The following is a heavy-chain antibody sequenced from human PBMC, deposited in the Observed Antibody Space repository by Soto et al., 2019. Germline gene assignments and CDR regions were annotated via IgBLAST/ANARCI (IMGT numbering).Heavy chain of an antibody. CDR1: GFTFSSYA. D-gene: IGHD3-10*01. J-gene: IGHJ4*02. V-gene: IGHV3-23*01. CDR2: ISGSGGST. CDR3: AKENYYGSGSYYNGQITRGAGFDY. Sequence: GGSLRLSCAASGFTFSSYAMSWVRQAPGKGLEWVSAISGSGGSTYYADSVKGRFTISRDNSKNTLYLQMNSLRAEDTAVYYCAKENYYGSGSYYNGQITRGAGFDYWGQGTLVTVSS.